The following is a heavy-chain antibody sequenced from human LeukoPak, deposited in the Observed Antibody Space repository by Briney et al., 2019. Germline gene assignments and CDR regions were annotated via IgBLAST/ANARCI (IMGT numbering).Heavy chain of an antibody. J-gene: IGHJ4*02. CDR3: ARVWVRGVMYFDY. CDR1: GFTFSDYY. D-gene: IGHD3-10*01. Sequence: GGSLRLSCAASGFTFSDYYMSWIRQALGKGLEWVSYISSSGSTIYYADSVKGRFTISRDNAKNSLYLQMNSLRAEDTAVYYCARVWVRGVMYFDYWGQGTLVTVSS. V-gene: IGHV3-11*01. CDR2: ISSSGSTI.